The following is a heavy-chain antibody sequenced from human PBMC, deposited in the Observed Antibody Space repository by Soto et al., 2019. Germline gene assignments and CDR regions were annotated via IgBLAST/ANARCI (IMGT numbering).Heavy chain of an antibody. J-gene: IGHJ4*02. CDR1: GFSLSTSGMR. CDR3: ARMFHCSGGTCPFDY. V-gene: IGHV2-70*04. CDR2: IDWDDDK. D-gene: IGHD2-15*01. Sequence: SGPTLVNPTQTLTLTWTFSGFSLSTSGMRVSWIRQPPGKALEWLARIDWDDDKFYNTSLKTRLTISKDSSKNQVVLTMTNMDPVDTATYYCARMFHCSGGTCPFDYWGQGALVTVSS.